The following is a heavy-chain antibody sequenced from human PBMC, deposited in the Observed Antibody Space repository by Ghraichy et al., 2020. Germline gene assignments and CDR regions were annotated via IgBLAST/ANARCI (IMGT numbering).Heavy chain of an antibody. CDR3: AKERGSSGRAGWFDP. Sequence: GGSLRLSCAASGFTFSGSVMHWVRQAPGKGLEWVALMSFDGSIQYSGDSVKGRFTISRDDSKNTLYLQMDSLRLEDTAVYYCAKERGSSGRAGWFDPWGQGTLVTVSS. CDR2: MSFDGSIQ. V-gene: IGHV3-30*18. D-gene: IGHD6-19*01. J-gene: IGHJ5*02. CDR1: GFTFSGSV.